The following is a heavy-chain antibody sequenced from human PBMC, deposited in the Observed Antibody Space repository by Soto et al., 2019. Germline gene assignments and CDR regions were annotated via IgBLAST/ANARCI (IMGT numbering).Heavy chain of an antibody. J-gene: IGHJ4*02. V-gene: IGHV4-59*01. CDR1: GDSISSYY. CDR3: ARYNSDWRSFDQ. D-gene: IGHD6-19*01. Sequence: SETLSLTCTVSGDSISSYYWTWIRQPPGKGLEWIGYIHYSGSTNYNPSLKSRLTISVDTSKNQFSLKLSSVTAADTAVFYCARYNSDWRSFDQWGQGTLVTVS. CDR2: IHYSGST.